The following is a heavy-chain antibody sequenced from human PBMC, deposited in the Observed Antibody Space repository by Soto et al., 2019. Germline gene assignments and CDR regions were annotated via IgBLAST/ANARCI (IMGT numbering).Heavy chain of an antibody. Sequence: QVQLVQSGAEVKEPGASVKVSCKASGYTFTSYGISWVRQAPGQGLEWMGWISTNNGNTNYPQKFQGRVTMTTDTSTGKPHMARRSLSADDPAVYNCTKDQGDTTAPGTLDSWGQGPLNPFPS. V-gene: IGHV1-18*01. J-gene: IGHJ4*02. D-gene: IGHD3-16*01. CDR2: ISTNNGNT. CDR3: TKDQGDTTAPGTLDS. CDR1: GYTFTSYG.